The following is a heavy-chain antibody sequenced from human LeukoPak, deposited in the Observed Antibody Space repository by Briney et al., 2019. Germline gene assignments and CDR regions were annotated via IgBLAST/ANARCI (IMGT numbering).Heavy chain of an antibody. D-gene: IGHD3-22*01. V-gene: IGHV1-8*01. Sequence: ASVKVSCKASGYTFTSYDINWVRQATGQGLEWMGWMNPNSSNTGYAQKFQGRVTMTRKTSISTAYMELSSLRSEDTAVYYCARVLYDSSGYPTLNYMDVWGKGTTVTVSS. CDR2: MNPNSSNT. CDR3: ARVLYDSSGYPTLNYMDV. J-gene: IGHJ6*03. CDR1: GYTFTSYD.